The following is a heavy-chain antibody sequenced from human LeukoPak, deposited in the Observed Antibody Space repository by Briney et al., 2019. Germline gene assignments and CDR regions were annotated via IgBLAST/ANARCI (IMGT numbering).Heavy chain of an antibody. Sequence: SRGSLRLSCAASGFTFSSYAMSRVRQAPGKRLKWVSAISGSGGSTYYADTVKGRFTISKDNSKNTLYLQMNSLRAEDTAVYYCAKDFSGWHPYYFDYWGQGTLVTVSS. CDR3: AKDFSGWHPYYFDY. J-gene: IGHJ4*02. D-gene: IGHD6-19*01. CDR1: GFTFSSYA. V-gene: IGHV3-23*01. CDR2: ISGSGGST.